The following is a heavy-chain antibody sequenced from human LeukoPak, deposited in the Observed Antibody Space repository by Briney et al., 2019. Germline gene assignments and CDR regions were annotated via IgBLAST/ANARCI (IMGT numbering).Heavy chain of an antibody. D-gene: IGHD4-17*01. V-gene: IGHV3-7*01. Sequence: PGGSLRLSCAASGFTISNHWLTWVRQAPGRGLEWVAHINPDGSQKDCVDSATGRFTISRDNAKNSVYLQVNSLRAEDTALYYCARGHYGLDIWGQGTMVTVSS. CDR3: ARGHYGLDI. CDR2: INPDGSQK. J-gene: IGHJ3*02. CDR1: GFTISNHW.